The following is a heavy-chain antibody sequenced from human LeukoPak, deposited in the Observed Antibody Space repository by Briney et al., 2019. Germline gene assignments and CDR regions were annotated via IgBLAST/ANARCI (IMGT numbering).Heavy chain of an antibody. J-gene: IGHJ4*02. V-gene: IGHV3-30*14. CDR3: ARRGDGGRSFDY. D-gene: IGHD4-23*01. Sequence: PGGSLRLSCAASGFTFSSYAMHWVRQAPGKGLEWVAVISYDGSNKYYADSVTGRFTISRDNSKNTLFLQMNSLRAEDTAVYYCARRGDGGRSFDYWGQGALVTVSS. CDR2: ISYDGSNK. CDR1: GFTFSSYA.